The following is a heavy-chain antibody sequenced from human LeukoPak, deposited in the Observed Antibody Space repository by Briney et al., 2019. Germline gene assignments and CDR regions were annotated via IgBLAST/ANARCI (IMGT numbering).Heavy chain of an antibody. Sequence: PGGSLRLSCAASGFTFSSYWMHWVRQAPGKGLVWVSRINSDGSSTSYADSVKGRFTISRDNAKNTLYLQMNSLRAEDTAVYYCAGDRPPADYVDSLCYWGQGPLVTVSS. CDR2: INSDGSST. D-gene: IGHD4-17*01. CDR1: GFTFSSYW. CDR3: AGDRPPADYVDSLCY. J-gene: IGHJ4*02. V-gene: IGHV3-74*01.